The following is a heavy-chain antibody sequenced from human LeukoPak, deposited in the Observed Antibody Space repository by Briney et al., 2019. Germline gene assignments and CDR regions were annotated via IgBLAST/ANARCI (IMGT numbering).Heavy chain of an antibody. V-gene: IGHV3-48*03. CDR2: IGSSGGSR. D-gene: IGHD5-24*01. CDR3: AREDGDAFDI. J-gene: IGHJ3*02. Sequence: GGSLRLSCAASGFTFSSYEMDWVRRAPGKVLEWVSYIGSSGGSRYYADSVKGRFTSSRDNAKNSLYLQMNSLSVEDTAVYYCAREDGDAFDIWGQGTVVSVSS. CDR1: GFTFSSYE.